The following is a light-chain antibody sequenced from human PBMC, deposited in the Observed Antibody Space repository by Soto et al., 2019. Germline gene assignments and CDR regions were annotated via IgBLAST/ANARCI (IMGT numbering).Light chain of an antibody. CDR3: QSYDSSLSAL. J-gene: IGLJ3*02. CDR2: GNS. V-gene: IGLV1-40*01. CDR1: SSNIGAGYD. Sequence: QSVLTQPPSVSGAPGQRVTISCTGSSSNIGAGYDVHWYQQLPGTAPKLLIYGNSNRPSGVPDRFSGSKSGTSASLAITGRQAEDEAHYYCQSYDSSLSALFGGGTKLTVL.